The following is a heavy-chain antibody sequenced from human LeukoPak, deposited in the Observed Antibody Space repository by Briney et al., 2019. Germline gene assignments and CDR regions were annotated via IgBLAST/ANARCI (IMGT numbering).Heavy chain of an antibody. CDR2: IYYSGST. V-gene: IGHV4-59*08. CDR1: GDSISTYY. J-gene: IGHJ5*02. D-gene: IGHD2-15*01. Sequence: SETLSLTCTVSGDSISTYYWSWIRQPPGKGLEWIGYIYYSGSTNYNPSLKSRVTISVDTSKNQFSLKLTSVTAADTAVYYCARRYCSGGSCYEGFDPWGQGTLVTVSS. CDR3: ARRYCSGGSCYEGFDP.